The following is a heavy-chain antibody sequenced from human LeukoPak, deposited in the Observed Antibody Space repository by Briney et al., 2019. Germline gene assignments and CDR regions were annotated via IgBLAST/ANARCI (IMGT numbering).Heavy chain of an antibody. CDR3: ARDPGYSYGSNWFDP. CDR1: GFTFSSYW. Sequence: GGSLRLSCAASGFTFSSYWMSWVRQAPGKGLEWVANIKQDGSEKYYVDSVKGRFTISRDNAKNSLYLQMNSLRAEDTAVYYCARDPGYSYGSNWFDPWGQGTLVTVSS. J-gene: IGHJ5*02. D-gene: IGHD5-18*01. V-gene: IGHV3-7*01. CDR2: IKQDGSEK.